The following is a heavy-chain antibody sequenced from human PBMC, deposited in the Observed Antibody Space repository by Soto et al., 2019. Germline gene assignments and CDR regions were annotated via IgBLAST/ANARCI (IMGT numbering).Heavy chain of an antibody. Sequence: GGSLRLSCAASGFTFSSYSMNWVRQAPGKGLEWVSSISSSSYIYYADSVKGRFTISRDNAKNSLYLQMNSLRAEDTAVYYCARDFTYGEAGMDVWGQGTTVTVSS. CDR1: GFTFSSYS. CDR2: ISSSSYI. V-gene: IGHV3-21*01. D-gene: IGHD3-16*01. CDR3: ARDFTYGEAGMDV. J-gene: IGHJ6*02.